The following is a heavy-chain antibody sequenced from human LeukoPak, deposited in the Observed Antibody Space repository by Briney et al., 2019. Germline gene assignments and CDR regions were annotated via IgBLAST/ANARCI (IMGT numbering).Heavy chain of an antibody. CDR3: ARVARDVVVVAAAMDV. CDR2: ISSSGSTI. D-gene: IGHD2-15*01. V-gene: IGHV3-48*03. J-gene: IGHJ6*02. CDR1: GFTFSSYE. Sequence: GGSLRLSCAASGFTFSSYEMNWVRQAPGKGLEWVSYISSSGSTIYYADSVKGRFTISRDNAKNSLYLQINSLRAEDTAVYYCARVARDVVVVAAAMDVWGQGTTVTVSS.